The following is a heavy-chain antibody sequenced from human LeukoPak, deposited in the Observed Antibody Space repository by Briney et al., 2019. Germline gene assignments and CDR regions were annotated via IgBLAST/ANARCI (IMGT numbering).Heavy chain of an antibody. Sequence: SQTLSLTCTVSGGSISSSSYYWGWIRQPPGKGLEWIGSIYYSGSTYYNPSLKSRVTISVDTSKNQFSLKLSSVTAADTAVYYCAMVAATNYYYMDVWGKGTTVTVSS. CDR1: GGSISSSSYY. CDR3: AMVAATNYYYMDV. D-gene: IGHD2-15*01. CDR2: IYYSGST. J-gene: IGHJ6*03. V-gene: IGHV4-39*07.